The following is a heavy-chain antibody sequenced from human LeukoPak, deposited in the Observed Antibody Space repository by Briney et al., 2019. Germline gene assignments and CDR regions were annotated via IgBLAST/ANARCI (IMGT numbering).Heavy chain of an antibody. CDR2: ITSSSNYI. V-gene: IGHV3-21*01. J-gene: IGHJ4*02. CDR3: ARDVEAMAAAGGGVDY. Sequence: GGSLRLSCAASGFTFSSYSMNWVRQAPGKGLEWVSSITSSSNYIYYADSVKGRFTISRDNAKNSLYLQMNSLRAEDTAVYSCARDVEAMAAAGGGVDYWGQGTLVTVSS. D-gene: IGHD6-13*01. CDR1: GFTFSSYS.